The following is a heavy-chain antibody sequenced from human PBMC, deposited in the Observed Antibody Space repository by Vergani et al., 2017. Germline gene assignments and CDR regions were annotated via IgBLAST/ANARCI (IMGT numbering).Heavy chain of an antibody. CDR3: ARHGAGTSPVRENYGSGSYEDGMDV. CDR1: GYSFTSYW. Sequence: EVQLVQSGAEVKKPGESLKISCKGSGYSFTSYWIGWVRQMPGKGLEWMGIIYPGDSDTRYSPSFQGQVTISADKSISTACLQWSSLKASDTAMYYCARHGAGTSPVRENYGSGSYEDGMDVWGQGTTVTVSS. D-gene: IGHD3-10*01. V-gene: IGHV5-51*01. J-gene: IGHJ6*02. CDR2: IYPGDSDT.